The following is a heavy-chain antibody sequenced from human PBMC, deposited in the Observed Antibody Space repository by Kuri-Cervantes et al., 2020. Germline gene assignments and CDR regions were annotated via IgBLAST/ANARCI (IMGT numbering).Heavy chain of an antibody. CDR3: AREWPSDFWSGHITYYYGMDV. V-gene: IGHV4-4*07. CDR1: GGSIRSYY. D-gene: IGHD3-3*01. Sequence: SETLSLTCTVSGGSIRSYYWSRIRQPAGKGLEWIGRIYTSGSTNYNPSLKSRVTMSVDTSKNQFSLKLSSVTAADTAVYYCAREWPSDFWSGHITYYYGMDVWGQGTTVTVSS. J-gene: IGHJ6*02. CDR2: IYTSGST.